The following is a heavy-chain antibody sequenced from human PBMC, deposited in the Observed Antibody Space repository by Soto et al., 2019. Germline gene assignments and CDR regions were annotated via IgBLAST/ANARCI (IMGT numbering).Heavy chain of an antibody. V-gene: IGHV3-23*01. CDR3: AKDLGYYDILRYYFDY. J-gene: IGHJ4*02. CDR1: GFTFSSYA. Sequence: HPGGSLRLSCAASGFTFSSYAMSWVRQAPGKGLEWVSAISGSGGSTYYADSVKGRFTISRDNSKNTLYLQMNSLRAEDTAVYYCAKDLGYYDILRYYFDYWGQGTLVTVSS. D-gene: IGHD3-9*01. CDR2: ISGSGGST.